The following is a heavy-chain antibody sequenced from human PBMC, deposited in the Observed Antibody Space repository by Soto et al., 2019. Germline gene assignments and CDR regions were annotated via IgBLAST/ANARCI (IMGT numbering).Heavy chain of an antibody. CDR1: GGSLTSNSYY. CDR3: ARRSTVTYDY. J-gene: IGHJ4*02. D-gene: IGHD4-17*01. V-gene: IGHV4-39*02. CDR2: FYYSQST. Sequence: PSETLSLTCTVSGGSLTSNSYYWGWIRPPPGKGLEWIGSFYYSQSTYFNPSLKSRVTISVETSKNHYPLKLSAVTAADTAVYYCARRSTVTYDYWGQGILVTVSS.